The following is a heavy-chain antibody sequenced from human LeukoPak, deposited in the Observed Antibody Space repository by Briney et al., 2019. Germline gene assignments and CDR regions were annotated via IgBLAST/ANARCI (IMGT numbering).Heavy chain of an antibody. CDR1: GGTFSSYA. Sequence: GASVKVSCKASGGTFSSYAISWVRQAPGQGLEWMGGIIPIFGTANYAQKFQGRVTITTDESTSTAYMELSSLRSEDTAVYYCASGDYYDSSGQEDYWGQGTLVTVSS. J-gene: IGHJ4*02. V-gene: IGHV1-69*05. CDR2: IIPIFGTA. D-gene: IGHD3-22*01. CDR3: ASGDYYDSSGQEDY.